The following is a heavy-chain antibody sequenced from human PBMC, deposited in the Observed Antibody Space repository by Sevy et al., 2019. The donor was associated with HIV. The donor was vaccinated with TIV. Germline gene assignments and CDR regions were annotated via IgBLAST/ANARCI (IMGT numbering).Heavy chain of an antibody. Sequence: GGSLRISCAASGFTFSTYAMYWVRQAPGKGLEWVAVISDDGNNKDYADSVKGRFTVSRDNSKITLYLQMNSLRADDTAVYYCAGHYYDSTGYYFPLDYWGQGTLVTVSS. V-gene: IGHV3-30*04. CDR2: ISDDGNNK. CDR1: GFTFSTYA. D-gene: IGHD3-22*01. J-gene: IGHJ4*02. CDR3: AGHYYDSTGYYFPLDY.